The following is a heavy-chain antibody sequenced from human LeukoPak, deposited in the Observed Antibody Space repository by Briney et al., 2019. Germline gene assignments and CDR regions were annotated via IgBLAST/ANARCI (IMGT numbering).Heavy chain of an antibody. V-gene: IGHV1-69*13. J-gene: IGHJ4*02. CDR1: GGTFSSYA. CDR2: IIPIFGTA. Sequence: GASVKVSCKASGGTFSSYAISWVRQAPGQGLEWMGGIIPIFGTANYAQKFQGRVTITADESTSTAYMELSSLRSEDTAVYYCAIFGYDYVWGSYRLDYWGQGTLVTVSS. D-gene: IGHD3-16*02. CDR3: AIFGYDYVWGSYRLDY.